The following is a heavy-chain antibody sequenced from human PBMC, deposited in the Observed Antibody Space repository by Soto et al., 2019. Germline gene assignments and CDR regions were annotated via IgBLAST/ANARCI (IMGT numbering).Heavy chain of an antibody. D-gene: IGHD4-17*01. CDR2: IYWDDDK. CDR3: AHAGDYDLLSFDR. V-gene: IGHV2-5*02. Sequence: QITLKESGPPLVRPSQTLTLTCAFSGFSLTTTGMGVAWIRQPPGKALEWLALIYWDDDKRYNPSLKNRLTVSQDTSTIRVVLTITNMIPEDTGTYFCAHAGDYDLLSFDRWGPGTLVTVSS. CDR1: GFSLTTTGMG. J-gene: IGHJ4*02.